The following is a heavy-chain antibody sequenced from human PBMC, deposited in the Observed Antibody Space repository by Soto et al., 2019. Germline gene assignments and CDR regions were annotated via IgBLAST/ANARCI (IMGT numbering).Heavy chain of an antibody. CDR2: IYYSGTS. CDR1: GGSISTSAYY. CDR3: ASRVEGLYSGNDRYYFDY. D-gene: IGHD5-12*01. J-gene: IGHJ4*02. Sequence: SEALSLTCTVSGGSISTSAYYWGWIRQPPGKGLEWIGTIYYSGTSYHNPSLKSRVTISVDTSKNQFSLTLTSVTAADTAVYYCASRVEGLYSGNDRYYFDYWGQGTLVTVSS. V-gene: IGHV4-39*01.